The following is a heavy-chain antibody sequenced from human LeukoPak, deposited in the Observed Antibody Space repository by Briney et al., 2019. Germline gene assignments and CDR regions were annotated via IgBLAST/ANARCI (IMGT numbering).Heavy chain of an antibody. Sequence: SQTLSLTCTVSGGSISSGSYYWSWIRQPAGKGLEWIGRIYTSGSTNYNPSLKSRVTISVDTSKNQFSLKLSSVTAADTAVYYCARRAGVFPITMVRGVILAWGQGTLVTVSS. CDR2: IYTSGST. V-gene: IGHV4-61*02. CDR1: GGSISSGSYY. D-gene: IGHD3-10*01. CDR3: ARRAGVFPITMVRGVILA. J-gene: IGHJ5*02.